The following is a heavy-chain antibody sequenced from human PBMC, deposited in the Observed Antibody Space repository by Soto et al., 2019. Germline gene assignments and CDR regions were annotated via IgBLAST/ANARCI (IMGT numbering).Heavy chain of an antibody. D-gene: IGHD3-22*01. CDR1: GYTFTNYY. J-gene: IGHJ5*02. CDR3: ARDRTDSGYYTNWLDP. CDR2: MNPRSGGT. Sequence: APVEVSCNSSGYTFTNYYMHWVRPDPIQGLEWMGWMNPRSGGTKYAQNLQGRVTISADKSTLTSYMELHSLTSDDTALYYCARDRTDSGYYTNWLDPWGQGTQVTGSS. V-gene: IGHV1-2*02.